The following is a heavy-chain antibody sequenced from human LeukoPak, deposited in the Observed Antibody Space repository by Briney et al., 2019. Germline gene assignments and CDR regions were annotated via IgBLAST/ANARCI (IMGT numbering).Heavy chain of an antibody. D-gene: IGHD6-13*01. CDR1: SASIRSSNYY. CDR2: IYYSGST. J-gene: IGHJ4*02. V-gene: IGHV4-39*07. CDR3: ASRRAAAGFLLRY. Sequence: SETLSLTCTVSSASIRSSNYYWGWIRQPPGKGLEWIGSIYYSGSTYYNPSLKSRVTISVDTSKNQFSLKLSSVTAADTAVYYCASRRAAAGFLLRYWGQGTLVTVSS.